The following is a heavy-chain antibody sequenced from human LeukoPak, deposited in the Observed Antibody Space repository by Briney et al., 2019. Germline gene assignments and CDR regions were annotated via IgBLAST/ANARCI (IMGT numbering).Heavy chain of an antibody. D-gene: IGHD1-26*01. Sequence: ASVKVSCKASGYTFTTYAISWVRQAPGQGLEWMGWINTNTGNPTYVQGFTGRFVFSLDTSVNTAYLQISSLKAEDTAVYYCATLVGATRGGEFGFDYWGQGTLVTVSS. V-gene: IGHV7-4-1*02. J-gene: IGHJ4*02. CDR1: GYTFTTYA. CDR2: INTNTGNP. CDR3: ATLVGATRGGEFGFDY.